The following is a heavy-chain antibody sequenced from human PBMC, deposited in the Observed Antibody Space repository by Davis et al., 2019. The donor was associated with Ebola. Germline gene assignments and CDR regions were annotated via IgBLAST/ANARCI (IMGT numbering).Heavy chain of an antibody. D-gene: IGHD3-22*01. CDR1: GYTFTSYY. V-gene: IGHV1-46*01. CDR2: INPSGGST. CDR3: ATIHSSGYYGDAFDI. Sequence: ASVKVSCKASGYTFTSYYMHWVRQAPGQGLEWMGIINPSGGSTSYAQKFQGRVTMTRDTSTSTVYMEPSSLRSEDTAVYYCATIHSSGYYGDAFDIWGQGTMVTVSS. J-gene: IGHJ3*02.